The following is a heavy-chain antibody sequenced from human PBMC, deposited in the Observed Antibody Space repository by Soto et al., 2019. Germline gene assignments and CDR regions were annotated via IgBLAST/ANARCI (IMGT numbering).Heavy chain of an antibody. Sequence: GGSLRLSCAASGFTFSSYWMHWVRQAPGKGLVWVSRINSDGSSTSYADSVKGRFTISGDNAKNTLYLQMNILRAEDTAWYYCARGGGPLYGSSTSCYGWSYYYYYMDVWGKGTTVTVSS. CDR2: INSDGSST. J-gene: IGHJ6*03. V-gene: IGHV3-74*01. CDR3: ARGGGPLYGSSTSCYGWSYYYYYMDV. D-gene: IGHD2-2*01. CDR1: GFTFSSYW.